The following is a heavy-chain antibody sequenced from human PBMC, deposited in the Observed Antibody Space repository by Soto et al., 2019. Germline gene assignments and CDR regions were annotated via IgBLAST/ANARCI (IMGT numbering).Heavy chain of an antibody. D-gene: IGHD3-16*01. CDR3: AKGVTGDY. J-gene: IGHJ4*02. V-gene: IGHV3-30*18. CDR2: ISYDGSNK. CDR1: GFTFSSYG. Sequence: QVQLVESGGGVVQPGRSLRLSCAASGFTFSSYGMHWVRQAPGKRLEWVAVISYDGSNKYYADSVKGRFTISRDNSKNTLYLQMNSLRAEDTAVYYCAKGVTGDYWGQGTLVTVSS.